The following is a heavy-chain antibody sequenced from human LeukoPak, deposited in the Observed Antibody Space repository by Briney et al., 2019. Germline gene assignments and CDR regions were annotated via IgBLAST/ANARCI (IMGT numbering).Heavy chain of an antibody. CDR1: GFTFSSYA. CDR3: ANTVGVTAFLAY. V-gene: IGHV3-30*04. Sequence: PGGSLRLSCAASGFTFSSYAMHWVRQAPGKGLEWVAVISYDETNKYYADSVKGRFTISRDNSKNTLYLQMNSLRTEDTALYYCANTVGVTAFLAYWGQETLVTVSS. CDR2: ISYDETNK. D-gene: IGHD2-21*02. J-gene: IGHJ4*02.